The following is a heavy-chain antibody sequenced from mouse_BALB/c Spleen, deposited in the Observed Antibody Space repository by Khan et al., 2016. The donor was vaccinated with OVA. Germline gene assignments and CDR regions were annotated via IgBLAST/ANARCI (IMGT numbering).Heavy chain of an antibody. J-gene: IGHJ2*01. D-gene: IGHD1-1*01. Sequence: QVQLQQPGAELVKAGASVKMSCKASGYTFTSYWMHWVKQRLGQGLEWFAETNPTNGRTYYNEKFKSKATLTVDQSSSTAYMLLSGPTFEDSAVYYCARIKEIVATYFDYWGQGTTLTVSA. CDR3: ARIKEIVATYFDY. CDR1: GYTFTSYW. V-gene: IGHV1S81*02. CDR2: TNPTNGRT.